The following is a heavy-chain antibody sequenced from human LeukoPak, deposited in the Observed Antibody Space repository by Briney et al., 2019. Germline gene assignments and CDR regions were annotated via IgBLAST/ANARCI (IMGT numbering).Heavy chain of an antibody. Sequence: GGSLRLSCAASGFTFSSYAMSWVRQAPGKGLEWVSAISGSGGSTYYADSVKGRFTISRDNSKNTLYLQMNSLRAEDTAVYYCAKGGRGAAAADYYYYYMDVWGKGTTLTVSS. V-gene: IGHV3-23*01. J-gene: IGHJ6*03. CDR1: GFTFSSYA. CDR2: ISGSGGST. CDR3: AKGGRGAAAADYYYYYMDV. D-gene: IGHD6-13*01.